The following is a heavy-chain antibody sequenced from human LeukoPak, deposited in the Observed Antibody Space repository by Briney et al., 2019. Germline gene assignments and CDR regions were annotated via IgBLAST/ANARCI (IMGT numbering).Heavy chain of an antibody. J-gene: IGHJ6*02. CDR3: ARAMGHYYYYGMDV. Sequence: ASVKVSCKASGYTFTSYGISWVRQAPGQGLEWMGRISAYNGNTNYAQKLQGRVTMTTDTSTSTAYMELRSLRSDDTAVYYCARAMGHYYYYGMDVWGQGTTVTVSS. CDR2: ISAYNGNT. CDR1: GYTFTSYG. D-gene: IGHD3-10*01. V-gene: IGHV1-18*01.